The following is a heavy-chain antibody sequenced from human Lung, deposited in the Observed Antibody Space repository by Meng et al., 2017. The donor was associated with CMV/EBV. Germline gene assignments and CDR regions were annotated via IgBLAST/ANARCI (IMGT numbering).Heavy chain of an antibody. Sequence: SVXVSXXVSGYTLTELSRHWVRQAPGKGLEWMGGFDPEDGETIYAQHFQGRVTMTEDTSTDTAYMELSSLTSEDTAVYYCATGHYDRRGYYSRTLSYWGQGTXVTVSS. CDR3: ATGHYDRRGYYSRTLSY. CDR2: FDPEDGET. J-gene: IGHJ4*02. V-gene: IGHV1-24*01. D-gene: IGHD3-22*01. CDR1: GYTLTELS.